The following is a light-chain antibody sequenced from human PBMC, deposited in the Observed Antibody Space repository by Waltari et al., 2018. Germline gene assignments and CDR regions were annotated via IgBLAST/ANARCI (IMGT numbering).Light chain of an antibody. Sequence: QSALTQPASVSGSPGPSITISCSGTYNDVEKYNSLSWYQHSPGKAPKLLIYEVNRRPSGVSNRFSGSKSGNTASLTISGLQAEDEADYYCCSYARAGTLLFGGGTKLTVL. CDR2: EVN. J-gene: IGLJ2*01. V-gene: IGLV2-23*02. CDR1: YNDVEKYNS. CDR3: CSYARAGTLL.